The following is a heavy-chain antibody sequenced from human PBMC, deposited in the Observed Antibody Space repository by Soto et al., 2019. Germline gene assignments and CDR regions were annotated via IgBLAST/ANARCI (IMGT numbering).Heavy chain of an antibody. CDR1: GGSISSYY. CDR2: IYYSGST. J-gene: IGHJ3*02. V-gene: IGHV4-59*01. CDR3: ARADGSRIDI. D-gene: IGHD6-13*01. Sequence: QVQLQESGPGLVKPSETLSLTCTVSGGSISSYYWSWIRQPPGKGLEWIGYIYYSGSTNYNPSLNRRATISVDTSKNQFSLKLSSVPAADTAAYYCARADGSRIDIWGQGTMVTVSS.